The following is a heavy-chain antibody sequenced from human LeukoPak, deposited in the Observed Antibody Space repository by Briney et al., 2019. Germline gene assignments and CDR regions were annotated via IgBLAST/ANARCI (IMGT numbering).Heavy chain of an antibody. J-gene: IGHJ4*02. CDR2: VFHSGSA. D-gene: IGHD1-14*01. Sequence: SPSETLSLTCSVSRGSLSSYYWSWIRQPPGKELEWIGYVFHSGSANYNPSLESRVNISVDTSKNQFSLNLSFVTAADTAVYFCAAITWLGIFDKWGRGNLVTVSP. CDR3: AAITWLGIFDK. V-gene: IGHV4-59*01. CDR1: RGSLSSYY.